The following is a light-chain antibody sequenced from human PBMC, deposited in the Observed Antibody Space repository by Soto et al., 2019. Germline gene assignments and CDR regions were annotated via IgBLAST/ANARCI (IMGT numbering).Light chain of an antibody. CDR1: SSDVGGYNY. CDR2: DVS. CDR3: CSFAGTYTLYV. V-gene: IGLV2-11*01. Sequence: QSVLTQPRSVSGSPGQSVTISCTGTSSDVGGYNYVSWYQQHPGKAPKLMIYDVSKRPSGVPDRFPGSKSGNAASLTISGLQAEDEADYYCCSFAGTYTLYVFGIGTKVTVL. J-gene: IGLJ1*01.